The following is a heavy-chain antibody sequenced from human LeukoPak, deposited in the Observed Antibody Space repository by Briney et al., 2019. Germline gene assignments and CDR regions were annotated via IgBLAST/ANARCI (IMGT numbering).Heavy chain of an antibody. CDR3: ARTRYYYDSSGYYVWFDP. D-gene: IGHD3-22*01. Sequence: PSETLSLTCSVSGGSLDPYYWSWIRQPPGKGLEWIGYFFYSGSINYNPSFNSRVIISIDTAKNQISLSLSSVTAADTAVYYCARTRYYYDSSGYYVWFDPWGQGTLVTVSS. CDR2: FFYSGSI. J-gene: IGHJ5*02. V-gene: IGHV4-59*12. CDR1: GGSLDPYY.